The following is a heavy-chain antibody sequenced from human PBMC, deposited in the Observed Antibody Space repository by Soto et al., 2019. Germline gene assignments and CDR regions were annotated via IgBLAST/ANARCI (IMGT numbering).Heavy chain of an antibody. CDR3: ARDKNVYDFFGADDAFDI. D-gene: IGHD3-3*01. CDR2: IKQDGSDK. V-gene: IGHV3-7*05. CDR1: GFTFRSYW. J-gene: IGHJ3*02. Sequence: EVQLVESGGGLVQPGGSLRHSCAASGFTFRSYWMSWVRQAPGKGLEWVASIKQDGSDKYYVESVKGRFTISRDNAENAVDLLMNTLRAEDTAVYYCARDKNVYDFFGADDAFDIWGQGTMVTVSS.